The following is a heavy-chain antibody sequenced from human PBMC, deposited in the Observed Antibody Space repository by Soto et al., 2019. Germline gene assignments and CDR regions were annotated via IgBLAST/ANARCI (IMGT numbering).Heavy chain of an antibody. D-gene: IGHD1-1*01. V-gene: IGHV3-33*01. CDR1: GFSFSNFG. J-gene: IGHJ4*02. CDR2: IWYDGSTY. CDR3: ARDPGGERRPFDY. Sequence: GGSLRLSCAASGFSFSNFGMHWVRQAPGKGLEWVAVIWYDGSTYYYADSVKGRFTISRDNSKNTLYLQMDSLRAEDTALYYCARDPGGERRPFDYWGQGALVTVSS.